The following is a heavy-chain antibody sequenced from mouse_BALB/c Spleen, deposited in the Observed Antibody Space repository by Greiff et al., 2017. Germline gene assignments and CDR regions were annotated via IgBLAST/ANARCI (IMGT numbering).Heavy chain of an antibody. CDR2: IWAGGST. CDR3: ARDDYGSSYPYAMDY. J-gene: IGHJ4*01. CDR1: GFSLTSYG. Sequence: VNVVESGPGLVAPSQSLSITCTVSGFSLTSYGVHWVRQPPGKGLEWLGVIWAGGSTNYNSALMSRLSISKDNSKSQVFLKMNSLQTDDTAMYYCARDDYGSSYPYAMDYWGQGTSVTVSS. V-gene: IGHV2-9*02. D-gene: IGHD1-1*01.